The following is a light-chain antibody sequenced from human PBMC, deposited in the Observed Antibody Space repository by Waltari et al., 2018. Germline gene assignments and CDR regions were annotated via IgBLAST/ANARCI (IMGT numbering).Light chain of an antibody. CDR1: SSNTGSNS. J-gene: IGLJ3*02. CDR3: GSWDAGLNGWV. CDR2: SNN. Sequence: QSVLSQPPSASGTPGQRVTISCSGSSSNTGSNSVTWSQQPPGTAPKLFIDSNNQRPSGVPDRFSGSKSGTSASLAISGLQSEDEADYYCGSWDAGLNGWVFGGGTKLTVL. V-gene: IGLV1-44*01.